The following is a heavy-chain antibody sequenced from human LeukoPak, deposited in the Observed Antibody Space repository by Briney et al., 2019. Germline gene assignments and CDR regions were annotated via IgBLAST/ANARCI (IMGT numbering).Heavy chain of an antibody. D-gene: IGHD6-6*01. CDR3: ARGRDSSSSGNDYYSYMDV. J-gene: IGHJ6*03. Sequence: ASVKVSCKASGGTFSSYSISWVRQAPGQGLEWVGGIIPIFCTANYAQKFQGRVTITADESTSTAYMELSSLRSEDTAVYYCARGRDSSSSGNDYYSYMDVWGKGTTVTVSS. CDR2: IIPIFCTA. CDR1: GGTFSSYS. V-gene: IGHV1-69*13.